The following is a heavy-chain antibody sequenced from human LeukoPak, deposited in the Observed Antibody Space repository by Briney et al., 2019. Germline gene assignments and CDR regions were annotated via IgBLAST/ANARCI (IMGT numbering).Heavy chain of an antibody. Sequence: GRSLRLSCAASGFTFSSYGMHWVRQAPGKGLEWVALITYDGYYKYYADSVKGRFTISRDNSKNMYLQMNSLRAEDTAVYYCARDRELPYYFDYWGQGTLVTVSS. J-gene: IGHJ4*02. CDR3: ARDRELPYYFDY. V-gene: IGHV3-30*03. CDR1: GFTFSSYG. CDR2: ITYDGYYK. D-gene: IGHD1-26*01.